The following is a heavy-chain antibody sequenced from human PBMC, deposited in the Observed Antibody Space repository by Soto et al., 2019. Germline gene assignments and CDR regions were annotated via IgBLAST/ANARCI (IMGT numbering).Heavy chain of an antibody. CDR1: SGSISSSNW. CDR3: ARARPPDYGDSNDAFDI. J-gene: IGHJ3*02. CDR2: IYHSGST. Sequence: QVQLQESGPGLVKPSGTLSLTCAVSSGSISSSNWWSWVRQPPGKGLEWIGEIYHSGSTNYNPSLKSRVTISVDKSKNQFSQKRSSVTAADTAVYYCARARPPDYGDSNDAFDIWGQGTMVTVSS. V-gene: IGHV4-4*02. D-gene: IGHD4-17*01.